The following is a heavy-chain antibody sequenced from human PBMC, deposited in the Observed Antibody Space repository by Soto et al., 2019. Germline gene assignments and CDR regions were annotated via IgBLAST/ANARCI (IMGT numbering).Heavy chain of an antibody. J-gene: IGHJ3*02. D-gene: IGHD2-2*01. CDR3: ARDRTQLLGAFDI. V-gene: IGHV4-61*01. CDR1: GGSVSSGSYY. Sequence: SETLSLTCTVSGGSVSSGSYYWSWIRQPPGKGLEWIGYIYYSGSTNYNPSLKSRVTISVDTSKNQFSLKLSSVTAADTAVYYCARDRTQLLGAFDIWGQGTMVTVSS. CDR2: IYYSGST.